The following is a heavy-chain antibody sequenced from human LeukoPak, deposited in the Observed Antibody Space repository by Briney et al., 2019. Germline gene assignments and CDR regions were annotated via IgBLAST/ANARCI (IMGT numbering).Heavy chain of an antibody. CDR1: GYTLTGYD. Sequence: GASVKVSGKASGYTLTGYDMHWVRQAPGQGRGGLGWINPKSGGTDYACKFQGRATMTRDTSTSTAYSELTRRRSDATAVYYWARGGGGGNYVLGYMDVWGKGTTVTVSS. V-gene: IGHV1-2*07. CDR3: ARGGGGGNYVLGYMDV. CDR2: INPKSGGT. J-gene: IGHJ6*03. D-gene: IGHD4-23*01.